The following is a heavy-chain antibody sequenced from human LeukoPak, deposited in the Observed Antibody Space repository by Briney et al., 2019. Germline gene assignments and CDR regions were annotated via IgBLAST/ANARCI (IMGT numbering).Heavy chain of an antibody. CDR3: ARDERWLQLPYFDY. D-gene: IGHD5-24*01. J-gene: IGHJ4*02. Sequence: ASVKVSCKASGYTFTSYAMNWVRQAPGQGLEWMGWINTNTGNPTYAQGFTGRFVFSLDTSVSTAYLQISSLRAEDTAVYYCARDERWLQLPYFDYWGQGTLVTVSS. V-gene: IGHV7-4-1*02. CDR2: INTNTGNP. CDR1: GYTFTSYA.